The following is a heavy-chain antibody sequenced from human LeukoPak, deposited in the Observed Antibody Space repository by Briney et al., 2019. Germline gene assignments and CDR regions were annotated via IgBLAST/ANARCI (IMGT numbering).Heavy chain of an antibody. CDR2: ISDSGTRT. CDR3: AKVTSDY. J-gene: IGHJ4*02. V-gene: IGHV3-23*01. D-gene: IGHD1-20*01. CDR1: GFTFRNYA. Sequence: SLRLXCAASGFTFRNYAVRWVRQAPRRGLEWVSTISDSGTRTYYADSVKGRFTISRDNSKNTLYLQMNSLRAEDTAVYYCAKVTSDYWGQGTLVTVSS.